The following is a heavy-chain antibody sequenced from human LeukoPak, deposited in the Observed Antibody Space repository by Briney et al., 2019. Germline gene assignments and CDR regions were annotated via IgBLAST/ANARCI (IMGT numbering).Heavy chain of an antibody. CDR2: ISGSGGST. CDR3: AKDAGIVRGDVTYYFAY. Sequence: SGGSLRLSCAASGFTFSSYAMSWVRQAPGKGLEWVSAISGSGGSTYYADSVKGRFTISRDNSKNTLYLQMNSLRAEDTAVYYCAKDAGIVRGDVTYYFAYWGQGTLVTVSS. CDR1: GFTFSSYA. D-gene: IGHD2-8*01. V-gene: IGHV3-23*01. J-gene: IGHJ4*02.